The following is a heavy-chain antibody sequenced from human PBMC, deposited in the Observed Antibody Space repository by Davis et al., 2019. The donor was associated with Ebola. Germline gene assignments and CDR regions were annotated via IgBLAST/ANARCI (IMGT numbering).Heavy chain of an antibody. V-gene: IGHV1-8*01. J-gene: IGHJ5*02. D-gene: IGHD2-15*01. CDR3: AREFTQDIVVVVAAGGNWFDP. CDR2: MNPNSGNT. Sequence: AASVPVSCKASGYTFTSYDINWVRQATGQGLEWMGWMNPNSGNTGYAQKFQGRVTMTRNTSISTAYMELSSLRSEDTAVYYCAREFTQDIVVVVAAGGNWFDPWGQGTLVTVSS. CDR1: GYTFTSYD.